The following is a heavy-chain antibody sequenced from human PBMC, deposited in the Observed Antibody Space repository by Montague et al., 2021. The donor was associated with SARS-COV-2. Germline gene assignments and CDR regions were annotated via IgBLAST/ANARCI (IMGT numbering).Heavy chain of an antibody. V-gene: IGHV4-39*02. CDR1: GGSIGGTNYY. CDR3: ARDPPVSASWNCVVPGGFDX. D-gene: IGHD2-21*02. Sequence: SETLSLTCTVSGGSIGGTNYYWDWIRQSPGKGLEWIGNIFQSGGTSYNPSLKSRVTISVDTSSNQFSLRLSSVTAADTAVYFCARDPPVSASWNCVVPGGFDXWGQGTMVTVSS. J-gene: IGHJ3*02. CDR2: IFQSGGT.